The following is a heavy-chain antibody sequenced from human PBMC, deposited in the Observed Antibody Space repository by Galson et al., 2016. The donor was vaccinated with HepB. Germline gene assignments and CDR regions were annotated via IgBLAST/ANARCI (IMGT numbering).Heavy chain of an antibody. Sequence: TLSLTCTVSGASISSGSFYWSWVRQPAGKGLEWIGRVSTSGSTNYNPSLKSRVTLSVDTSKNQFSLKLSSVTAADTAVYYCARALSRKERSCNWVEQNVFDPGGQGTLVTVSS. CDR2: VSTSGST. CDR3: ARALSRKERSCNWVEQNVFDP. D-gene: IGHD6-13*01. V-gene: IGHV4-61*02. CDR1: GASISSGSFY. J-gene: IGHJ5*02.